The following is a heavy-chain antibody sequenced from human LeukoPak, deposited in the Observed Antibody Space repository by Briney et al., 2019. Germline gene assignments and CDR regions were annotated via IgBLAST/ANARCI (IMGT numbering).Heavy chain of an antibody. J-gene: IGHJ4*02. V-gene: IGHV1-2*06. Sequence: GASVKVSCKASGYTFTGYHIHWVRQAPGQGLEWMGRINPYSGHTSFAQKFQGRVTMTRDTSITTAYMDLSSLTPDDTAVYFCARDQGSLTRSWYTGYWGQGTQVTVSS. CDR3: ARDQGSLTRSWYTGY. CDR2: INPYSGHT. D-gene: IGHD6-13*01. CDR1: GYTFTGYH.